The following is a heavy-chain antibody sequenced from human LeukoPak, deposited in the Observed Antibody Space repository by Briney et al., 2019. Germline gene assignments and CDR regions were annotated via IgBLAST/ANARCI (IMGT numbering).Heavy chain of an antibody. CDR2: IYDSGST. CDR3: ARDLSLRRGIFDY. V-gene: IGHV4-59*01. Sequence: PSETLSLTCTVSGGSISTFYWSWIRQTPGKGLEWIGYIYDSGSTNYNPSLKNRVTISLDMSKNQFSLKLRSVTAADTAVYYCARDLSLRRGIFDYWDQGTLVTVSS. J-gene: IGHJ4*02. D-gene: IGHD3-10*01. CDR1: GGSISTFY.